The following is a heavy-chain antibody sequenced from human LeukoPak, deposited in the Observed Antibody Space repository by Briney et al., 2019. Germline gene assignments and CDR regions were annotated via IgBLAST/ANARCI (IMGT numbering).Heavy chain of an antibody. J-gene: IGHJ6*03. V-gene: IGHV1-69*13. CDR2: IIPIFGTA. CDR1: GGTFSSYA. D-gene: IGHD6-19*01. CDR3: ARDRPTLYPGLAVASTHYYYYMDV. Sequence: GASVKVSCKASGGTFSSYAISWVRQAPGQGLEWMGGIIPIFGTANYAQKFQGRVTITADESTSTAYMELSSLSSEDTAVYYCARDRPTLYPGLAVASTHYYYYMDVWGKGTTVTISS.